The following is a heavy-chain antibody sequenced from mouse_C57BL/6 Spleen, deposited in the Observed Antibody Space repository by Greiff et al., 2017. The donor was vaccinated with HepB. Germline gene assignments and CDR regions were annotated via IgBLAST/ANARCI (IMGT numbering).Heavy chain of an antibody. CDR2: IHPNSGST. V-gene: IGHV1-64*01. Sequence: QVQLKQPGAELVKPGASVKLSCKASGYTFTSYWMHWVKQRPGQGLEWIGMIHPNSGSTNYNEKFKSKATLTVDKSSSTAYMQLSSLTSEDSAVYYCARGFTTVVGGYWGQGTTLTVSS. J-gene: IGHJ2*01. CDR3: ARGFTTVVGGY. D-gene: IGHD1-1*01. CDR1: GYTFTSYW.